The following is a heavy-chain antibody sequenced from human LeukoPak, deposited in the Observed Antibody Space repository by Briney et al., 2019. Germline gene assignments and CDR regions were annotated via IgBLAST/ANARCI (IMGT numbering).Heavy chain of an antibody. CDR1: GFTFSSYW. CDR2: IKQDGSEK. J-gene: IGHJ4*02. D-gene: IGHD3-3*01. Sequence: GGSLRLSCAASGFTFSSYWTSWVRQAPGKGLEWVANIKQDGSEKYYVDSVKGRFTISRDNAKNSLYLQMSSLRAEDTAVYYCARSWRFYFDFWGQGTLVTVSS. V-gene: IGHV3-7*02. CDR3: ARSWRFYFDF.